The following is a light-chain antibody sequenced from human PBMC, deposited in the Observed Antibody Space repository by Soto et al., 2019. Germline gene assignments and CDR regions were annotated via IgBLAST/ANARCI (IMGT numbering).Light chain of an antibody. J-gene: IGLJ3*02. CDR3: CSYAHTSRV. CDR2: DVN. Sequence: QSALTQPRSVSGSPGQSVTFSCTGTSGDIGAYNYVSWYQFHPGKAPKMIIYDVNKRPSGVPDRFSGSKSGNTASLNISWLQAEDEADYYCCSYAHTSRVFGGGTKLTVL. CDR1: SGDIGAYNY. V-gene: IGLV2-11*01.